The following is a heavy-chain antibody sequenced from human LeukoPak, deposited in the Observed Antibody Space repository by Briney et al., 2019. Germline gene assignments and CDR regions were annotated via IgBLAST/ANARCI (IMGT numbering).Heavy chain of an antibody. CDR2: IYSGGGT. CDR1: GFTVSSNY. V-gene: IGHV3-53*01. Sequence: GGSLRLSCAASGFTVSSNYMSWVRQAPGKGLEWVSVIYSGGGTYYTDSVKGRFTSRDSSKNTLYLQMNSLRAEDTAAYYCARVARYNWFDPWDQGTLVTVSS. J-gene: IGHJ5*02. CDR3: ARVARYNWFDP.